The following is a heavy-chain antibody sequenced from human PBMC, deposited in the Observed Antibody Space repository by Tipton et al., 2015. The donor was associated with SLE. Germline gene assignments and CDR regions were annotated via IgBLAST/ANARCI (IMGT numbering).Heavy chain of an antibody. D-gene: IGHD6-19*01. CDR3: ARRLSSGWYGDYYYMDV. CDR2: ISVYNGDT. V-gene: IGHV1-18*01. CDR1: GYTFTSYG. J-gene: IGHJ6*03. Sequence: QLVQSGPEVKKPGASVKVSCKASGYTFTSYGISWVRQAPGRGLEWMGWISVYNGDTKYEQNLQGRVTMTTDPSTNTAYMELRSLRSDDTAVYYCARRLSSGWYGDYYYMDVWGKGTTVTVSS.